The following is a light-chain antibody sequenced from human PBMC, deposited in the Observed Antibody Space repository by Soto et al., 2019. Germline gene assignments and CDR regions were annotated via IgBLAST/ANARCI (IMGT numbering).Light chain of an antibody. Sequence: EIVLTQSPGTLSLSPGERATLSCRASQSLSSSQLAWYQQKPGQAPRLLIHDASSRATGISDRFTGSGSGTDITLASTTLEPEDFAVYYCQQYGSSPRTFGLGTTVEI. CDR2: DAS. J-gene: IGKJ1*01. CDR3: QQYGSSPRT. CDR1: QSLSSSQ. V-gene: IGKV3-20*01.